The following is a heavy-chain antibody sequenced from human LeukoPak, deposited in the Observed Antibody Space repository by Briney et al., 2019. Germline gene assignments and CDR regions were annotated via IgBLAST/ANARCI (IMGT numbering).Heavy chain of an antibody. J-gene: IGHJ3*01. Sequence: SETLSLTCAVYGGSFSGYYWSWIRQPPGKGREWIGEINHSGSTNYNPSLKSRVTISVDTSKNQFSLKLSSVTAADTAVYYCASGYFENMLAGWGQGTMVTVSS. D-gene: IGHD3-9*01. CDR2: INHSGST. CDR1: GGSFSGYY. V-gene: IGHV4-34*01. CDR3: ASGYFENMLAG.